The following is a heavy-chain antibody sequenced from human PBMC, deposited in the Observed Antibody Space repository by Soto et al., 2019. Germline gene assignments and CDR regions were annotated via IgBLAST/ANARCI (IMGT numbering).Heavy chain of an antibody. CDR1: GYNFPNYW. CDR3: ARVRGVAATGFLDY. V-gene: IGHV5-51*01. CDR2: IYPGDYDT. D-gene: IGHD6-19*01. Sequence: GESLKISCKGSGYNFPNYWIAWVRQMPGKGLEWMGIIYPGDYDTGNSPSFQGQVTVSADRSISTAYLQWSSLKASDTAMYYCARVRGVAATGFLDYWGQGTLVTVSS. J-gene: IGHJ4*02.